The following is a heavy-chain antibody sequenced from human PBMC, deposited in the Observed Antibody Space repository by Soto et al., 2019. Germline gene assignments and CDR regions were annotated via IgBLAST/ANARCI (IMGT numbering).Heavy chain of an antibody. CDR3: AKDLNGGITIFGVVIGGY. J-gene: IGHJ4*02. CDR2: ISYDGSNK. Sequence: QVQLVESGGGVVQPGRSLRLSCAASGFTFSSYGMHWVRQAPGKGLEWVAVISYDGSNKYYADSVKGRFTISRDNSKNTLYLQMNSLRAEDTAVYYCAKDLNGGITIFGVVIGGYWGQGTLVTVSS. V-gene: IGHV3-30*18. CDR1: GFTFSSYG. D-gene: IGHD3-3*01.